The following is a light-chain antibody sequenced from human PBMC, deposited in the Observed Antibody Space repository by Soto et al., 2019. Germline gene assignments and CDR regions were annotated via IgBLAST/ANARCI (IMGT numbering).Light chain of an antibody. V-gene: IGKV3-15*01. CDR1: QSVRSN. J-gene: IGKJ1*01. Sequence: EIFMTQSPAPLSVSPGERATLSCRASQSVRSNLAWYQQKPGQAPRLLIYNAFTRATGIAARFSGSGSGTEFTLTISSLQSEDFAVYYCQQYNNWPRTFGQGTKVDIK. CDR2: NAF. CDR3: QQYNNWPRT.